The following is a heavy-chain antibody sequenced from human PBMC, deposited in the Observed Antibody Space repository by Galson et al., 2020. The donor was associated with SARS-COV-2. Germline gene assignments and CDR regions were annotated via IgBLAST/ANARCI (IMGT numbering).Heavy chain of an antibody. CDR2: IYQGGTT. CDR3: ARPSSSGYYSIWYFDL. J-gene: IGHJ2*01. D-gene: IGHD3-22*01. CDR1: GLSISSDFY. Sequence: SETLSLTCAASGLSISSDFYWGWIRQPPGKGLEWIGNIYQGGTTYYNPSLKSRVTISIDKSKNQFSLNMRSVTAADTAVYYCARPSSSGYYSIWYFDLWGRGTLVTVSS. V-gene: IGHV4-38-2*01.